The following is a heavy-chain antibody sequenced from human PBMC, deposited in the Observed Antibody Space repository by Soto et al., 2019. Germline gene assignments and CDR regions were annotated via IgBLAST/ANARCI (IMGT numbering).Heavy chain of an antibody. CDR3: SKGEDRGWLLDY. Sequence: QVQLVESGGGVVQPGRSLRLSCAASGFTFSSYGMHWVRQAPGKGLEWVAVISYDGSNKYYADSVKGRFTISRDNSKNTLYLQINSLRAEDTAVYYCSKGEDRGWLLDYWGQGTLVTVSS. J-gene: IGHJ4*02. CDR2: ISYDGSNK. CDR1: GFTFSSYG. D-gene: IGHD6-19*01. V-gene: IGHV3-30*18.